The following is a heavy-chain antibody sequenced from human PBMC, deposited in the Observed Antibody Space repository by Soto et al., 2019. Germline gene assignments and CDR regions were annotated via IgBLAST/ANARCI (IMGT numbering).Heavy chain of an antibody. Sequence: QVQLVQSGAEVKRPGASVKVSCKASGYTITNYGITWVRQSPGQGLVWMGWISADNGNTNYAQKLQGRVTMTTDTSTTTAYMELRSLRSDDTAVYYCARRGVLPDYWGQGTLVTVSS. CDR1: GYTITNYG. CDR2: ISADNGNT. CDR3: ARRGVLPDY. D-gene: IGHD3-10*01. J-gene: IGHJ4*02. V-gene: IGHV1-18*01.